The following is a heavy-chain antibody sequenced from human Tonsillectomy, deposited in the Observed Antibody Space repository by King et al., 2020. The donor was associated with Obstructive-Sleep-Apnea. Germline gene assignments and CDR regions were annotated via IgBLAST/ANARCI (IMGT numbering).Heavy chain of an antibody. CDR1: GGSISSGGYY. D-gene: IGHD6-19*01. J-gene: IGHJ3*02. Sequence: VQLQESGPGLVKPSQTLSLTCTVSGGSISSGGYYWSWIRQHPGKGLEWIGYIYYSGSTYYNPSLKSRVTISVDTSKNQFSLKLSSVTAADTAVYYCAGDRELMGIAVAVGAFDIWGQGTMVTVSS. CDR2: IYYSGST. V-gene: IGHV4-31*03. CDR3: AGDRELMGIAVAVGAFDI.